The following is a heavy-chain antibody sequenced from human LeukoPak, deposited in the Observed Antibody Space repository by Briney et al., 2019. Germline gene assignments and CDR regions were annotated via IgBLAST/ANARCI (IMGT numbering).Heavy chain of an antibody. J-gene: IGHJ6*02. CDR1: GGSISSGGYS. CDR2: IYHSGST. CDR3: ARVGRAFRGYYYGMDV. D-gene: IGHD1-26*01. V-gene: IGHV4-30-2*01. Sequence: PSETLSLTCAVSGGSISSGGYSWSWIRQPPGKGLEWIGYIYHSGSTYYNPSLKSRVTISVDTSKNQFSLKLSSVTAADTAVYYCARVGRAFRGYYYGMDVWGQGTTVTVSS.